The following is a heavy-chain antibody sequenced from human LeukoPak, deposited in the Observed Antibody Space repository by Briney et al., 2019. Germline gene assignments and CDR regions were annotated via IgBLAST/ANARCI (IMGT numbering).Heavy chain of an antibody. CDR3: ARGDTAMAFYYFDY. CDR1: GGTFSSYA. CDR2: IIPIFGTA. Sequence: SSVTVSCKASGGTFSSYAISWLRQAPGQGLEWMGGIIPIFGTANYAQKFQGRVTITAGKSTSTAYMELCSLRSEDTAVYYCARGDTAMAFYYFDYWGQGTLVTVSS. V-gene: IGHV1-69*06. D-gene: IGHD5-18*01. J-gene: IGHJ4*02.